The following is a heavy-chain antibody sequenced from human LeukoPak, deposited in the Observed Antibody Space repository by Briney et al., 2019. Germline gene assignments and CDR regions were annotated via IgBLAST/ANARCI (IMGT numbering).Heavy chain of an antibody. CDR2: ISSSSSTI. Sequence: GGSLRLSCAASGFTFSTYSMNWVRQASGKGLEWVSYISSSSSTIYYADSVKGRFTIFRDNAKNSLYLQMNSLRAEDTAVYYCASLYGSGPKWFDPWGQGTLVTVSS. CDR1: GFTFSTYS. D-gene: IGHD3-10*01. V-gene: IGHV3-48*01. CDR3: ASLYGSGPKWFDP. J-gene: IGHJ5*02.